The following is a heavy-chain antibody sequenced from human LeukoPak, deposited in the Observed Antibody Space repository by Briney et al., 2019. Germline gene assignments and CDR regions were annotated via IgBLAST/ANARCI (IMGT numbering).Heavy chain of an antibody. J-gene: IGHJ2*01. CDR2: IYYSGST. CDR1: GGSFSSYY. CDR3: ARLDAGMDKMAYWYFDL. Sequence: SETLSLTCAVYGGSFSSYYWSWIRQPPGKGLEWIGYIYYSGSTNYNPSLKSRVTISVDASKNQFSLKLSSVTAADTAVYYCARLDAGMDKMAYWYFDLWGRGTLVTVSS. D-gene: IGHD5-18*01. V-gene: IGHV4-59*01.